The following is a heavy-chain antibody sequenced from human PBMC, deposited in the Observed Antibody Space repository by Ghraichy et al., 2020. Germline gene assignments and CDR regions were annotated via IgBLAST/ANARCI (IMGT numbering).Heavy chain of an antibody. J-gene: IGHJ3*02. CDR1: GFTFSSYW. CDR3: ARSSFWAFDI. Sequence: ETLRLSCVVSGFTFSSYWMSWVRQAPGKGLEWLANIKEDGSEKYYVDSVKGRFTISRDNAKNSLYLQMDSLRGEDTAVYYCARSSFWAFDIWGQGTMVTVSS. CDR2: IKEDGSEK. V-gene: IGHV3-7*01. D-gene: IGHD3-3*01.